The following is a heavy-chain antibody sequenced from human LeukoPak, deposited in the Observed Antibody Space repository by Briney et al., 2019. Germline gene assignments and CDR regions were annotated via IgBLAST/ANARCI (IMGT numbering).Heavy chain of an antibody. Sequence: ASVKVSCKASGYTFTSYGISWVRQAPGQGREWMGWISAYNGNTNYAQKLQGRVTMTTDTTTSTAYMELRSLRSDDTAVYYCARVTMVRGVIIGNDDYWGQGTLVTVSS. CDR3: ARVTMVRGVIIGNDDY. V-gene: IGHV1-18*01. D-gene: IGHD3-10*01. J-gene: IGHJ4*02. CDR1: GYTFTSYG. CDR2: ISAYNGNT.